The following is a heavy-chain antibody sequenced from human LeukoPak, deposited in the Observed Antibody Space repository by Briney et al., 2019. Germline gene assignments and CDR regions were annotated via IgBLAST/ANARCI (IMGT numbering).Heavy chain of an antibody. CDR1: GYTFTGYY. V-gene: IGHV1-2*06. D-gene: IGHD3-16*02. CDR3: ARTILTIRLHLGELSSYLGY. J-gene: IGHJ4*02. CDR2: INPNSGGT. Sequence: ASVKVSCKASGYTFTGYYMHWVRQAPGQGLEWMGQINPNSGGTNYAQKFQGRVTMTRDTSISTAYMELSRLRSDDTAVYYCARTILTIRLHLGELSSYLGYWGQGTLVTVSS.